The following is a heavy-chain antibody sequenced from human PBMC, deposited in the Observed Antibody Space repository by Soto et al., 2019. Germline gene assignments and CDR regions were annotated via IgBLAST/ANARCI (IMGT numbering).Heavy chain of an antibody. CDR3: ARDFVPGRMVRGVSAFDI. J-gene: IGHJ3*02. CDR2: ISAYNGNT. V-gene: IGHV1-18*04. CDR1: GYTFISYG. D-gene: IGHD3-10*01. Sequence: QVQLVQSGAEVKKPGASVKVSCKASGYTFISYGISWVRQATGQGLEWMGWISAYNGNTNYAQKVQGRVTMTTDTFTSTAYMELKSLRSDDTAVYYCARDFVPGRMVRGVSAFDIWGQGTMVTVSS.